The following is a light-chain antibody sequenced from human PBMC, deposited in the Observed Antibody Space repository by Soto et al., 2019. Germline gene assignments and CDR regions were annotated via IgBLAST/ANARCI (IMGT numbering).Light chain of an antibody. V-gene: IGLV2-8*01. CDR3: SSHPGILNVV. CDR2: EVT. CDR1: SSDVGGYNY. Sequence: QSALTQPPSASGSPGQSVTISCTGTSSDVGGYNYVSWYQQHPGKAPKLIIYEVTKRPSGVPDRFSGSKSGNTASLTVSGLLAEDEADYYCSSHPGILNVVFGGGTKLTVL. J-gene: IGLJ3*02.